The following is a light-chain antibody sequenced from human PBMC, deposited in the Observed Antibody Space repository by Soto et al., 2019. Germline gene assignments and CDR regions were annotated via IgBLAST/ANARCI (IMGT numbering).Light chain of an antibody. CDR2: LGS. CDR3: AQGLATPFT. Sequence: IVLTQSPLSLPVTPGEPASISCRASRNLLHSNGYYYLDWYLQKPGQSPQLLIYLGSNRASGDPDRFSGSGSGTGFRLTIRRVDAEDGGVYFCAQGLATPFTFGGGTKVEIK. V-gene: IGKV2-28*01. J-gene: IGKJ4*01. CDR1: RNLLHSNGYYY.